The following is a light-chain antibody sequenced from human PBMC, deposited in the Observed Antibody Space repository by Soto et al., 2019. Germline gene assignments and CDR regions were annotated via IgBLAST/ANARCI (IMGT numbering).Light chain of an antibody. V-gene: IGKV3-20*01. J-gene: IGKJ2*01. Sequence: EIVLTQSPGTLSLSPGERATLSCRASQSVSDRSLAWYHQNPGPAPLLLIYGASRTAAGLPETFSGRGAGTDFTLTISRREPEDDAVYYCQLHGDSPMYTFGQGTKLEIK. CDR1: QSVSDRS. CDR2: GAS. CDR3: QLHGDSPMYT.